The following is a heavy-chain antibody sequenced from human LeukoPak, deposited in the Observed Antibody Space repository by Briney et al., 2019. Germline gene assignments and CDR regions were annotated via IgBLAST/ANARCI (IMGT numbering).Heavy chain of an antibody. D-gene: IGHD6-19*01. V-gene: IGHV3-9*01. CDR3: AKDINSGYSSGWYSG. J-gene: IGHJ4*02. CDR2: ISWNSGST. CDR1: GFTFDDYA. Sequence: PGGSLRLSCAASGFTFDDYAMHWVRQAPGKGLEWVSGISWNSGSTGYADSVKGRFTVSRDNAKNSLYLQMNSLRAEDTALYYCAKDINSGYSSGWYSGWGQGTLVTVSS.